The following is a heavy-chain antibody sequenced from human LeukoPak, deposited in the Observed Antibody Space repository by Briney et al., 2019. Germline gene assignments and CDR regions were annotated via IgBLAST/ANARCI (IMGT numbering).Heavy chain of an antibody. Sequence: SSETLSLTCTVSGGSISSYYWSWIRQPPGKGLEWIGYIYYSGSTNYNPSLKSRVTISVDTSKNQFSLKLSSVTAADTAVYYCTRSRITMILVSGDAFDIWGQGTMVTVSS. CDR2: IYYSGST. V-gene: IGHV4-59*08. CDR3: TRSRITMILVSGDAFDI. D-gene: IGHD3-22*01. CDR1: GGSISSYY. J-gene: IGHJ3*02.